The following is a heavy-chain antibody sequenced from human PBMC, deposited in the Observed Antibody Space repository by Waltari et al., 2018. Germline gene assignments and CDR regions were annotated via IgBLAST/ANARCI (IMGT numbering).Heavy chain of an antibody. CDR1: GFTFSSYA. Sequence: QVQLVESGGGVVQPGRSLRPSCAASGFTFSSYAMHWVRQAPGKGLEWVAVISYDGSNKYYADSVKGRFTISRDNSKNTLYLQMNSLRAEDTAVYYCARGIHRGTFDYWGQGTLVTVSS. V-gene: IGHV3-30-3*01. J-gene: IGHJ4*02. CDR3: ARGIHRGTFDY. D-gene: IGHD1-1*01. CDR2: ISYDGSNK.